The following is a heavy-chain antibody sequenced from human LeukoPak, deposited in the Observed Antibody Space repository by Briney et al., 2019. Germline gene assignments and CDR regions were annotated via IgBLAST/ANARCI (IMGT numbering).Heavy chain of an antibody. CDR2: IRSKANSYAT. Sequence: GGSLRLSCAASGFTFSGSAMHWVRQASGKGLEWVGRIRSKANSYATAYAASVKGRFTISRDDSKNTAYLQMNSLKTEDTAVYYCTRRQYYYDSSGTNDFDYWGQGTLVTVSS. CDR1: GFTFSGSA. CDR3: TRRQYYYDSSGTNDFDY. D-gene: IGHD3-22*01. J-gene: IGHJ4*02. V-gene: IGHV3-73*01.